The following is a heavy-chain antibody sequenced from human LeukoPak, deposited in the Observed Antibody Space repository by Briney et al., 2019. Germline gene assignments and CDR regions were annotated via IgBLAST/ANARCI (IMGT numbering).Heavy chain of an antibody. D-gene: IGHD3-22*01. J-gene: IGHJ3*02. CDR2: ISGSGGST. V-gene: IGHV3-23*01. CDR1: GFTFNNYG. Sequence: TGGSLRLSCAASGFTFNNYGMSWVRQAPGKGLEWVSSISGSGGSTNYADSVKGRFTISRDNSKNTLFLQMNSLRAEDTAVYYCAKVITMIAKRADAFDIWGQGTMVTVSS. CDR3: AKVITMIAKRADAFDI.